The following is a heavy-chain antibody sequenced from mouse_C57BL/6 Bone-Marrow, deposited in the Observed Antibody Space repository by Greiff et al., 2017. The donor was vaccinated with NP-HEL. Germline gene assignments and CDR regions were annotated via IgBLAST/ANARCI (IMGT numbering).Heavy chain of an antibody. D-gene: IGHD2-5*01. J-gene: IGHJ4*01. V-gene: IGHV1-64*01. CDR3: AREIYSKETMDY. Sequence: QVQLQQPGAELVKPGASVKLSCKASGYTFTSYWMHWVKQRPGQGLEWIGMIHPNSGSTNYNEKFKSKATLTVDKSSSTAYMQLSSLTSEDSAVYYCAREIYSKETMDYWGQGTSVTVSS. CDR1: GYTFTSYW. CDR2: IHPNSGST.